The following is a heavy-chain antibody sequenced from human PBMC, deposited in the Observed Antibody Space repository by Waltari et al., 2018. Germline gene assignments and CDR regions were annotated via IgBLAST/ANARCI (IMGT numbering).Heavy chain of an antibody. CDR2: SSSTSTYM. Sequence: EVQLVESGGGLVRPGGSLRLSCAASGLTFSTYNMNWVRQAPGKGLECVSSSSSTSTYMHYADSVKGRFTIARDDAKNSLYLQLNSLRAEDTAVYYCATGGWGFYLGYWGQGTLVTVSS. V-gene: IGHV3-21*02. CDR1: GLTFSTYN. D-gene: IGHD7-27*01. J-gene: IGHJ4*02. CDR3: ATGGWGFYLGY.